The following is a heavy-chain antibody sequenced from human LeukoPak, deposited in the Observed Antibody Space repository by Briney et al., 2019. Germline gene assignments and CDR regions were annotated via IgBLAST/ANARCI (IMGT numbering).Heavy chain of an antibody. CDR2: INHSGST. J-gene: IGHJ5*02. CDR3: ARPKGLLWFGENWFDP. V-gene: IGHV4-28*01. D-gene: IGHD3-10*01. CDR1: GSSIASRNW. Sequence: SDTLSLTCSVSGSSIASRNWWGWIRQPPGKGLEWIGEINHSGSTNYNPSLKSRVTISVDTSKNQFSLKLSSVTAADTAVYYCARPKGLLWFGENWFDPWGQGTLVTVSS.